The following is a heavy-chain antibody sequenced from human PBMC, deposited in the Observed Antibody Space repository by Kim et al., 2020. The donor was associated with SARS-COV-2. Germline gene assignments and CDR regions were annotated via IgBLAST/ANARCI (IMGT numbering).Heavy chain of an antibody. J-gene: IGHJ6*02. Sequence: GGSLRLSCAASGFTFSSYGMHWVRQAPGKGLEWVAVIWYDGSNKYYADSVKGRFTISRDNSKNTLYLQMNSLRAEDTAVYYCARGGYSSGWYGAYGMDVWGQGTTVTVSS. V-gene: IGHV3-33*01. CDR3: ARGGYSSGWYGAYGMDV. CDR1: GFTFSSYG. CDR2: IWYDGSNK. D-gene: IGHD6-19*01.